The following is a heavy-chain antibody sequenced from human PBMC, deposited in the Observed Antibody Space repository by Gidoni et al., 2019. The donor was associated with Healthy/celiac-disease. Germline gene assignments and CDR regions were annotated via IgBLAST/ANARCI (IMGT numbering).Heavy chain of an antibody. J-gene: IGHJ6*02. CDR3: ARGESRSSWYVAYYYGMDV. D-gene: IGHD6-13*01. V-gene: IGHV3-33*01. CDR1: GFTFSSYG. Sequence: QVQLVESGGGVVQPGRSLRLSCAASGFTFSSYGLHGVRQAPGKGLEWVAVIWYDGSNKYYADSVKGRFTISRDNSKNTLYLQMNSLRAEDTAVYYCARGESRSSWYVAYYYGMDVWGQGTTVTVSS. CDR2: IWYDGSNK.